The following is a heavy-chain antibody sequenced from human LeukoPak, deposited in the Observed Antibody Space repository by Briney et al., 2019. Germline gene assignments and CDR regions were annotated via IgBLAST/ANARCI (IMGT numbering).Heavy chain of an antibody. CDR2: ISSSSSYM. J-gene: IGHJ4*02. V-gene: IGHV3-21*01. D-gene: IGHD5-18*01. CDR1: GFTFSSYS. Sequence: LGGSLRLSCAASGFTFSSYSMNWVRQAPGKGLEWVSSISSSSSYMYYADSVKGRFTISRDNAKNSLYLQMDSLRAEDTAVYYCARERGYSYGYGDYWGQGTLVTVSS. CDR3: ARERGYSYGYGDY.